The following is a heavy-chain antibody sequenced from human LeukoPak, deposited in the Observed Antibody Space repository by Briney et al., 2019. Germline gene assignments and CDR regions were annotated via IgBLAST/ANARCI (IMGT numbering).Heavy chain of an antibody. V-gene: IGHV3-23*01. Sequence: GGSLRLSCAASGFTFSTYAMSWVRQAPGKGLEWVSAISGSGGSTYYADSVKGRFTISRDNSKNTLYLQMNSLRAEDTAVYYCAKDKIVVVPAAMTDYWGQGTLVTVSS. J-gene: IGHJ4*02. CDR3: AKDKIVVVPAAMTDY. CDR2: ISGSGGST. D-gene: IGHD2-2*01. CDR1: GFTFSTYA.